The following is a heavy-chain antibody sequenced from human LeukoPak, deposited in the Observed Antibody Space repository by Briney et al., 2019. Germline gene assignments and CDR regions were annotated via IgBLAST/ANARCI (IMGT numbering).Heavy chain of an antibody. J-gene: IGHJ4*02. Sequence: SQTLSLTCAVSGGSISSGGYSWSWIRQPPGKGLEWIGYIYHSGSTYYNPSLKSRVTISVDRSKNQFSLKLSSVTAADTAVYYCARNPGYSSSWELDYWGQGTLVTVSS. CDR1: GGSISSGGYS. D-gene: IGHD6-13*01. CDR2: IYHSGST. V-gene: IGHV4-30-2*01. CDR3: ARNPGYSSSWELDY.